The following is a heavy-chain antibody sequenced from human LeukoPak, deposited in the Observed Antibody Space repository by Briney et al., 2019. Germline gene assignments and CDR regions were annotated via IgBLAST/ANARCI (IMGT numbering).Heavy chain of an antibody. V-gene: IGHV1-69*13. CDR1: GGTFTSYA. J-gene: IGHJ4*02. D-gene: IGHD2-8*01. CDR3: ARTQYCTNGVCRRLDFDC. Sequence: ASVKVSCKASGGTFTSYAISWVRQAAGHGLEWMGGIIPIFGTANYAQNFQGRVTIIADESTSTAYLELSSLRSEDTAIYYCARTQYCTNGVCRRLDFDCWGQGTLVTVSA. CDR2: IIPIFGTA.